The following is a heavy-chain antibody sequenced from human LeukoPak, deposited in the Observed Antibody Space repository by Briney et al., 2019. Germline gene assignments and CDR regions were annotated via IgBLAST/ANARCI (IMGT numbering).Heavy chain of an antibody. J-gene: IGHJ5*02. Sequence: SETLSLTCAVYGGSLSGYYWSWIRQPPGKGLEWIGEINHSGSTNYNPSLKSRVTISVDTSKNRFSLKLSSVTAADTAVYYCARIRAAVAGIGIDPWGQGTLVTVSS. CDR2: INHSGST. D-gene: IGHD6-19*01. CDR3: ARIRAAVAGIGIDP. CDR1: GGSLSGYY. V-gene: IGHV4-34*01.